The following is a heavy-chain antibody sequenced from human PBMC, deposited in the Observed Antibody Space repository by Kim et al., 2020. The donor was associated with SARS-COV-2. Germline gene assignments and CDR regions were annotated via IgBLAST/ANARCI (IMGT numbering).Heavy chain of an antibody. V-gene: IGHV3-23*01. J-gene: IGHJ4*02. CDR1: GFTFSSYA. Sequence: GGSLRLSCAASGFTFSSYAMSWVRQAPGKGLEWVSAISGSGGSTYYADSVKGRFTISRDNSKNTLYLQMNSLRAEDTAVYYCAKDRHSGYDPGEFDYWGQGTLVTVSS. D-gene: IGHD5-12*01. CDR3: AKDRHSGYDPGEFDY. CDR2: ISGSGGST.